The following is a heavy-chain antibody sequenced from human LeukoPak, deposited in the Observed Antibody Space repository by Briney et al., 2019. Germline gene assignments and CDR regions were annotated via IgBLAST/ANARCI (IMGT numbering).Heavy chain of an antibody. J-gene: IGHJ4*02. CDR3: ARSSGYYYGDFDY. CDR1: GGSIFGAY. D-gene: IGHD3-22*01. V-gene: IGHV4-59*01. CDR2: IYDTGTT. Sequence: PSETLSLTCTVSGGSIFGAYWSWIRESPGKGLEWIGYIYDTGTTNYNPSLKNRVTISIDTSKNQFSLRLNSVTAADTAVYYCARSSGYYYGDFDYWGQGTLVTVSS.